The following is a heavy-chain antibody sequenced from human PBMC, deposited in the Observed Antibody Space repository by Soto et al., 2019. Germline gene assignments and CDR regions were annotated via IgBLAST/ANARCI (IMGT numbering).Heavy chain of an antibody. V-gene: IGHV2-5*02. J-gene: IGHJ4*02. D-gene: IGHD2-15*01. CDR2: IYWDHDK. CDR3: AHRPSYCSGGSCYSGFDY. Sequence: QITLKESGPTLVKPTQTLTLPCTSLGFSLSTSGGGVGWIRQPPGKALEWLALIYWDHDKRYSPSLKSRLTITKDTSNNQVVLTMTNMDPVDTATYYCAHRPSYCSGGSCYSGFDYWGQGTLVTVSS. CDR1: GFSLSTSGGG.